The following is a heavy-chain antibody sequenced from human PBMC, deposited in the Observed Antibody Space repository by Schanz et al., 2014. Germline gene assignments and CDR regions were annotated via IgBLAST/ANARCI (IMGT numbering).Heavy chain of an antibody. D-gene: IGHD3-3*01. V-gene: IGHV3-11*05. Sequence: VQLVESGGDLVKPGGSLRLSCEASGFTFSDYYMAWIRQAPGKGLEWVSHISGSSIHKNYADSVKGRFSISRDNGETSVYLQINSLRVEDTAVYYCARFLARYQYYGVDVWGQGTTVIVSS. CDR2: ISGSSIHK. J-gene: IGHJ6*02. CDR1: GFTFSDYY. CDR3: ARFLARYQYYGVDV.